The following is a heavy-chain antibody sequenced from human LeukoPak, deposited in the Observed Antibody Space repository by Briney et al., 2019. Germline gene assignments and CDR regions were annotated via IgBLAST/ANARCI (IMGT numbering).Heavy chain of an antibody. CDR1: GYTFTVYY. D-gene: IGHD3-10*02. Sequence: ASVKVSCKASGYTFTVYYIHWVRQAPGQGLEWMGWINPNSGDTSYPQSFQGRVTMTRDTSISTTYMELSRLKSDDTAVYYCARGPNVNYFDLWGRGTLVTVSS. CDR2: INPNSGDT. J-gene: IGHJ2*01. CDR3: ARGPNVNYFDL. V-gene: IGHV1-2*02.